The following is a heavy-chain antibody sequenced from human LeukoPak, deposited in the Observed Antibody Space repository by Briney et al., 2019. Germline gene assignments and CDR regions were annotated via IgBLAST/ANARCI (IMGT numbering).Heavy chain of an antibody. J-gene: IGHJ4*02. Sequence: ASVKVSCKASGYTFTGYYMHWVRQAPEQGLEWMGWINPKSGGTNYAQKFQGRVTMTRDTSISTAYMELRRLRSDDTAVYYCARGSEMAPEPHFDYWGQGTLVTVSS. CDR2: INPKSGGT. D-gene: IGHD5-24*01. CDR1: GYTFTGYY. CDR3: ARGSEMAPEPHFDY. V-gene: IGHV1-2*02.